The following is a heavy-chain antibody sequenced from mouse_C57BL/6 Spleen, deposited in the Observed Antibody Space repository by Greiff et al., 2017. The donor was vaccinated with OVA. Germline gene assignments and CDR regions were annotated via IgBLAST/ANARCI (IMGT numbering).Heavy chain of an antibody. J-gene: IGHJ4*01. CDR3: ARSIGPDAMDY. V-gene: IGHV1-82*01. CDR1: GYAFSSSW. CDR2: IYPGDGDT. Sequence: VQLQQSGPELVKPGASVKISCKASGYAFSSSWMNWVKQRPGKGLEWIGRIYPGDGDTNYNGKFKGKATLTAHKSSSQAYMQLSSLTSEDSAVYFCARSIGPDAMDYWGQETSVTVSS.